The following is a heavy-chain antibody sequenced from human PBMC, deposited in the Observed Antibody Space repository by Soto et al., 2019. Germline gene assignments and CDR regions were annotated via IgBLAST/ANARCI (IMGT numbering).Heavy chain of an antibody. CDR2: ISGSGGST. Sequence: PGGSLRLSCAASGFTFSSYAMSWVRQAPGKGLEWVSAISGSGGSTYYADSVKGRFTISRDNSKNTLYLQMNSLRAEDTAVYYCAKDPSPVYYDSSGYYSCFDYWGQGTLVTVSS. V-gene: IGHV3-23*01. CDR3: AKDPSPVYYDSSGYYSCFDY. CDR1: GFTFSSYA. D-gene: IGHD3-22*01. J-gene: IGHJ4*02.